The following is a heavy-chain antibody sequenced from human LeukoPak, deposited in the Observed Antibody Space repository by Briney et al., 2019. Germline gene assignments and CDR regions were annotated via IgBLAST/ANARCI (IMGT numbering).Heavy chain of an antibody. V-gene: IGHV3-53*01. J-gene: IGHJ4*02. Sequence: GGSLRLSCAASGFTVSSNYMTWVRQAPGKGLKWVSHIYSGGSTFYADSVKGRFTISRDNAKNSLYLQMNSLRAEDTAVYYCARESEIRFLEWLFVFDYWGQGTLVTVSS. CDR1: GFTVSSNY. CDR3: ARESEIRFLEWLFVFDY. D-gene: IGHD3-3*01. CDR2: IYSGGST.